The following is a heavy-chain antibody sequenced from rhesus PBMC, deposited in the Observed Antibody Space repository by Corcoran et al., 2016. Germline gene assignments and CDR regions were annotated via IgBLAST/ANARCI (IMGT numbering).Heavy chain of an antibody. CDR3: AKDTGAETGYFYGVDS. D-gene: IGHD2-15*01. J-gene: IGHJ6*01. Sequence: EVQLVESGGGVVQPGGSLRLSCAASGFTFDDYAMHWVRQAPGKGLEWVSGISWDGGRTDDADSAKARFTISKDKAKNSLYLQMDRLRGEDTALYYCAKDTGAETGYFYGVDSWGQGVVVTVSS. CDR2: ISWDGGRT. CDR1: GFTFDDYA. V-gene: IGHV3-201*01.